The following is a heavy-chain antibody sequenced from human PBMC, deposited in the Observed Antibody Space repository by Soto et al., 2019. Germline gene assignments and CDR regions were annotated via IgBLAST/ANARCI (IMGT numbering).Heavy chain of an antibody. J-gene: IGHJ4*02. CDR3: AIYSSGWYPLDY. V-gene: IGHV3-30*03. Sequence: PVGSLRHSCSSSLFTFSSYGMHWVLHSPGKGLEFVAVISYDGSNKYYADSVKGRFTISRDNSKNTLYLQMNSLRAEDTAVYYCAIYSSGWYPLDYWGQGTLVTVSS. D-gene: IGHD6-19*01. CDR2: ISYDGSNK. CDR1: LFTFSSYG.